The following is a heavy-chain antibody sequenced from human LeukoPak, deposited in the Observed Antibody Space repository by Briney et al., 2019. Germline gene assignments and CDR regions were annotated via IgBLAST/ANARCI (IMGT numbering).Heavy chain of an antibody. CDR2: ISYDGSNK. J-gene: IGHJ4*02. CDR3: ASHYDTSGYHYFDF. CDR1: GFTLSRYA. V-gene: IGHV3-30-3*01. Sequence: PGRSLRLSCAASGFTLSRYAMHWVPQAPGKGLEWVAVISYDGSNKYYADSVKGRFPISRDSSKNTLYLQMNSLRAEDTAVYYCASHYDTSGYHYFDFRGQGTLVTVSS. D-gene: IGHD3-22*01.